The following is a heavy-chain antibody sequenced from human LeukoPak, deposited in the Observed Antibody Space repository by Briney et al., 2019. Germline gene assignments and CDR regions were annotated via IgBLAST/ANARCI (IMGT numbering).Heavy chain of an antibody. CDR1: GLTFDDYG. CDR2: INRNGGST. J-gene: IGHJ4*02. D-gene: IGHD3-3*01. V-gene: IGHV3-20*04. Sequence: GGSLRLSCAASGLTFDDYGMSWVRQAPGKGLEWVSGINRNGGSTGYADSVKGRFTISRDNAKNSLYLQMNSLRAEDTALYYCARDPQYYDFWSGYPRFDYWGQGTLVTVSS. CDR3: ARDPQYYDFWSGYPRFDY.